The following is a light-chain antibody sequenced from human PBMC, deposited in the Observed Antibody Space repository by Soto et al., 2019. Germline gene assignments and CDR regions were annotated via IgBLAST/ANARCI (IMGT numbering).Light chain of an antibody. CDR3: KHRSNLPMYP. CDR2: VAA. CDR1: QRFDSY. V-gene: IGKV3-11*01. Sequence: EIGLTQAPATLSLSPGERATLSGSASQRFDSYLSGYQHKPGHAPRLLIYVAANRATGIPAMFSGSGSGTDCTLTISSLDAEEFAVYYCKHRSNLPMYPFCHGTKLDIK. J-gene: IGKJ2*01.